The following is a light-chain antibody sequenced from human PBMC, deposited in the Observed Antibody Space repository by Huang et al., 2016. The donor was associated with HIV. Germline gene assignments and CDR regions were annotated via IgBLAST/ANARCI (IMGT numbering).Light chain of an antibody. CDR2: AAA. J-gene: IGKJ5*01. CDR3: QNYNKVPGT. CDR1: QCISHY. V-gene: IGKV1-27*01. Sequence: DIQMTQSPSSLSASVGDRVTITCRASQCISHYLAWYQQKPGKVPKLLIYAAATLQTGVPSRLSGSGSGTHFTLTIGSLQPEDVATYDCQNYNKVPGTFGQGTRLEIK.